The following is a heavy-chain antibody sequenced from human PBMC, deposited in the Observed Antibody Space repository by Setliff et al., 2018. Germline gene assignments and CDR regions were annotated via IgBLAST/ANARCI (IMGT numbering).Heavy chain of an antibody. J-gene: IGHJ5*02. Sequence: PSETLSLTCTVSGGSINNYFWTWIRQPAGKGLEWIGRLYTSGISNYNPSLKSRVTMSVDTSKNQLSLNLTSVTAADTAVYYCARENADYARSFDPWGQGTLVT. CDR1: GGSINNYF. V-gene: IGHV4-4*07. CDR2: LYTSGIS. CDR3: ARENADYARSFDP. D-gene: IGHD3-16*01.